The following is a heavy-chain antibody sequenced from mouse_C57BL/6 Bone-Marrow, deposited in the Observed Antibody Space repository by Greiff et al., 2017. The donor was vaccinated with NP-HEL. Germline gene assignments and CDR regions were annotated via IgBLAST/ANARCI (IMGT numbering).Heavy chain of an antibody. J-gene: IGHJ4*01. CDR1: GFTFTDYY. CDR3: ARIITTVMDY. V-gene: IGHV7-3*01. Sequence: EVKLVESGGGLVQPGGSLSLSCAASGFTFTDYYMSWVRQPPGKALEWLGFIRNKANGYTTEYSASVKGRFTISRDNSQSILYLQMNALRAEDSATYYCARIITTVMDYWGQGTSVTVSS. CDR2: IRNKANGYTT. D-gene: IGHD1-1*01.